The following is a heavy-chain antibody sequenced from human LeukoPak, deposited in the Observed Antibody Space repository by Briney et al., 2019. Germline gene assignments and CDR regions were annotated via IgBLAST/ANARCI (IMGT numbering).Heavy chain of an antibody. D-gene: IGHD5-18*01. Sequence: SQTLSLTCTVSGGSISSGGYYWSWIRQHPGKGLEWIGYIYYSGSTCYNPSLKSRVTISVDTSKNQFSLKLSSVTAADTAVYYCTRGYSYGDFDYWGQGTLVTVSS. CDR2: IYYSGST. CDR3: TRGYSYGDFDY. J-gene: IGHJ4*02. CDR1: GGSISSGGYY. V-gene: IGHV4-31*03.